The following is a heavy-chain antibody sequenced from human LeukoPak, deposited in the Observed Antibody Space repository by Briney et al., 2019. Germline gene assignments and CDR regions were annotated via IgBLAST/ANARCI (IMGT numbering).Heavy chain of an antibody. J-gene: IGHJ6*03. D-gene: IGHD6-13*01. CDR2: ITSSSSYI. V-gene: IGHV3-21*01. CDR3: ARIIIAAAGTRSGYYMDV. CDR1: RFTFSSYS. Sequence: PGGSLRLSCAASRFTFSSYSMNWVRQAPGKGLEWVSSITSSSSYIYYAYSVKGRFTISRDNAKNSLYLQMNSLRAEDSAVYYCARIIIAAAGTRSGYYMDVWGKGTTVTVSS.